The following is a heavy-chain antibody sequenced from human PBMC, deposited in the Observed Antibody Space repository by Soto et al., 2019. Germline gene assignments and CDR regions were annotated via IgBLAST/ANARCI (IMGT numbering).Heavy chain of an antibody. CDR3: ASGTGRSFYYGMDV. CDR1: RFTFSSYA. Sequence: EVQLLESGGGLVQPGGSLRLSCAASRFTFSSYAMTWVRQAPGKGLEWVSAISGSGDSTYYAGSVKGRFTISRDNSKNTLYLQMNSLRAEDTAVYYCASGTGRSFYYGMDVWGQGTTVTVSS. V-gene: IGHV3-23*01. D-gene: IGHD1-26*01. J-gene: IGHJ6*02. CDR2: ISGSGDST.